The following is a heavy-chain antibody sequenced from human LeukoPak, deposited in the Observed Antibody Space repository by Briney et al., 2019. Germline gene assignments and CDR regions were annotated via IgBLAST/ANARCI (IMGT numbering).Heavy chain of an antibody. D-gene: IGHD1-26*01. J-gene: IGHJ5*02. CDR2: INPSGGST. Sequence: AASVTVSCKASGYTFTSYYMHWVRQAPGQGLEWMGIINPSGGSTSYAQKFQGRVTMTRDMSTSTVYMELSSLRSEDTAVYYCARSVYPRENWFDPWGQGTLVTVSS. V-gene: IGHV1-46*01. CDR1: GYTFTSYY. CDR3: ARSVYPRENWFDP.